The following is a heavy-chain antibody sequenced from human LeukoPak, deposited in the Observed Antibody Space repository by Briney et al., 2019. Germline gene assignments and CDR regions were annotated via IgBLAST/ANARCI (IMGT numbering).Heavy chain of an antibody. CDR3: ARAVYGSGSYYYDY. CDR1: GFTFSSYA. Sequence: GGSLRLSCAASGFTFSSYAIHWVRQAPGKGLEWVAVISYDGSNKYYADSVKGRFTISRDNSKNTLYLQMNSLRAEDTAVYYCARAVYGSGSYYYDYWGQGTLVTVSS. CDR2: ISYDGSNK. V-gene: IGHV3-30*04. D-gene: IGHD3-10*01. J-gene: IGHJ4*02.